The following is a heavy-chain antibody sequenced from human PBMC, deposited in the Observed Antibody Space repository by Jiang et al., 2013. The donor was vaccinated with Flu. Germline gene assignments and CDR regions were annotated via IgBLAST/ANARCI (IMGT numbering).Heavy chain of an antibody. J-gene: IGHJ5*02. CDR3: ARDRGLLRFLEWLPNNWFDP. V-gene: IGHV1-3*01. CDR2: INAGNGNT. Sequence: SGAEVKKPGASVKVSCKASGYTFTSYAMHWVRQAPGQRLEWMGWINAGNGNTKYSQKFRGRVTITRDTSASTAYMELSSLRSEDTAVYYCARDRGLLRFLEWLPNNWFDPWGQGTLVTVSS. D-gene: IGHD3-3*01. CDR1: GYTFTSYA.